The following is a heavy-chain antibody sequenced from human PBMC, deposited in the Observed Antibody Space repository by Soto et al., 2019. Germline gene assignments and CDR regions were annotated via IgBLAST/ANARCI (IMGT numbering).Heavy chain of an antibody. V-gene: IGHV3-23*01. CDR2: IHGNGGTT. J-gene: IGHJ4*02. CDR3: ASTPGITIFGVVIPPDFDY. D-gene: IGHD3-3*01. CDR1: GFTFSNYA. Sequence: GGSLRLSCAASGFTFSNYAMSWVRQAPGKGLEWVSSIHGNGGTTYYTDSVKGRFTISRDNSKNTLYLQMNSLRAEDTAVYYCASTPGITIFGVVIPPDFDYWGQGTLVTVSS.